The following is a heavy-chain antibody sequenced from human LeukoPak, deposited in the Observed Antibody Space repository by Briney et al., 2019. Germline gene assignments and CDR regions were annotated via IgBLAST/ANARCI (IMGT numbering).Heavy chain of an antibody. J-gene: IGHJ4*02. CDR2: ITSSRTT. CDR1: GGSISSYY. CDR3: ARDSCSGKLEG. Sequence: SETLSLTCTVSGGSISSYYWNWIRQPAGKGLEWIGRITSSRTTNYNPSLKSRLTMSVDTSKNQFSLRLSSVTAADTAVYYCARDSCSGKLEGWGQGTLVTVSS. V-gene: IGHV4-4*07. D-gene: IGHD3-10*02.